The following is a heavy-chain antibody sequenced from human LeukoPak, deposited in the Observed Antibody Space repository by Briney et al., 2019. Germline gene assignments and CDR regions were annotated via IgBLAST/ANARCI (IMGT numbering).Heavy chain of an antibody. D-gene: IGHD6-19*01. Sequence: GASVKVSCKASGGTFSSYAISWVRQAPGQGLEWMGGIIPIFGTANYAQKFQGRVMITADESTSTAYMELSSLRSEDTAVYYCARLIAVAGRQKVDYWGQGTLVTVSS. J-gene: IGHJ4*02. CDR1: GGTFSSYA. V-gene: IGHV1-69*13. CDR2: IIPIFGTA. CDR3: ARLIAVAGRQKVDY.